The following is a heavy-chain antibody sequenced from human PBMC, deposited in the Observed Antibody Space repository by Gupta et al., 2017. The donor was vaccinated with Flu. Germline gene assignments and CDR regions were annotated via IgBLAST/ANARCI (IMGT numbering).Heavy chain of an antibody. CDR2: IIPIFGTA. J-gene: IGHJ6*02. CDR3: ATQDTAMVYYYYYYGMDV. D-gene: IGHD5-18*01. CDR1: GGTFSSYA. Sequence: QVQLVQSGAEVKKPGSSVKVSCKASGGTFSSYAISWVRQAPGQGLEWMGGIIPIFGTANYAQKFQGRVTITADKSTSTAYMELSSLRSEDTAVYYCATQDTAMVYYYYYYGMDVWGQGTTVTVSS. V-gene: IGHV1-69*06.